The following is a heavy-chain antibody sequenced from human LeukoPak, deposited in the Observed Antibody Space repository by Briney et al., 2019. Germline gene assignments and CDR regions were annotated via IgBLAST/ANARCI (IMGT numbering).Heavy chain of an antibody. Sequence: ASVKVSCKASGYTFSSYTISWGRQAPGQGLEWRGWISAYNGDIKYVQKFQGRVPIATDTPTSTAYMELRSLRADDTALYYCARVEDGGYSIYWGQGTLVTVSS. D-gene: IGHD1-26*01. CDR1: GYTFSSYT. V-gene: IGHV1-18*01. J-gene: IGHJ4*02. CDR2: ISAYNGDI. CDR3: ARVEDGGYSIY.